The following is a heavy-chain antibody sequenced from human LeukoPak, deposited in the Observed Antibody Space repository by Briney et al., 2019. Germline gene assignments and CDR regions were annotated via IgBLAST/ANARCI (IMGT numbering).Heavy chain of an antibody. CDR1: GGSISSSSYY. V-gene: IGHV4-39*01. D-gene: IGHD4-23*01. Sequence: PSETLSLTCTVSGGSISSSSYYWGWIRQPPGKGLEWIGSIYYSGSTYYNPSLKSRVTISVDTSKNQFSLKLSSVTAADTAVYYCARRTYGGNRPFDYWGQGTLVTVSS. CDR2: IYYSGST. CDR3: ARRTYGGNRPFDY. J-gene: IGHJ4*02.